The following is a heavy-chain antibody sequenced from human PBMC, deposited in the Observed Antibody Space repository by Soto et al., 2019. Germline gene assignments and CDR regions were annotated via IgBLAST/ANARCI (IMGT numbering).Heavy chain of an antibody. CDR2: IYATGTT. D-gene: IGHD1-1*01. J-gene: IGHJ5*02. V-gene: IGHV4-4*07. Sequence: SETLSLTCTVSGASISGYYWGWIRKSAGKGLEWIGRIYATGTTDYNPSLKSRVMMSVDTSKKQFSLKLRSVTAADTAVYYCVRDGTKTLRDWFDPWGQGISVTVSS. CDR1: GASISGYY. CDR3: VRDGTKTLRDWFDP.